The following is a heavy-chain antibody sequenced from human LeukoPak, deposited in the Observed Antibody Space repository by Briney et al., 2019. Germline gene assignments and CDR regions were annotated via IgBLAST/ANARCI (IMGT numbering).Heavy chain of an antibody. Sequence: GGSLRLSCAASGFTFSSYGMGWVRQAPGKGLEWVSSISGSSSDIYYADSVKGRFTISRDNAKNSLYLQINRLRAEDTAIYYCARRGYYDSSGYDYWGQGTLVTVSS. CDR1: GFTFSSYG. V-gene: IGHV3-21*01. J-gene: IGHJ4*02. CDR3: ARRGYYDSSGYDY. D-gene: IGHD3-22*01. CDR2: ISGSSSDI.